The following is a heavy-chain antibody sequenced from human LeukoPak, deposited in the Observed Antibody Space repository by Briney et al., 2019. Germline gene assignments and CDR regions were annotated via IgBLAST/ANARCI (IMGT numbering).Heavy chain of an antibody. V-gene: IGHV3-7*01. CDR2: MNQDGSEK. J-gene: IGHJ6*02. CDR1: GFTLSNFW. D-gene: IGHD3-16*01. CDR3: ATYTHWVAGDV. Sequence: GGSLRLSCAASGFTLSNFWMTWVRQAPGKGLEWVANMNQDGSEKDYVDSVKGRFTISRDNARNSLYLQMGSLRAEDTAVYYCATYTHWVAGDVWGQGTTVTVSS.